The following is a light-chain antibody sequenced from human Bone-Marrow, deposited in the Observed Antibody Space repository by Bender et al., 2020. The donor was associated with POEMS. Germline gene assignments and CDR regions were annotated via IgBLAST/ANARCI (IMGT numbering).Light chain of an antibody. Sequence: QPVLTQPPSASGTPGQRVTISCSGGSSNTGAHAVNWYQHLPGTAPQLPIYPSHPRPSGVPDRCSGSRSGASASLASSGLQSEDEADYYCAVWDDRLNGWVFGGGTKLTVL. CDR3: AVWDDRLNGWV. V-gene: IGLV1-44*01. CDR2: PSH. J-gene: IGLJ3*02. CDR1: SSNTGAHA.